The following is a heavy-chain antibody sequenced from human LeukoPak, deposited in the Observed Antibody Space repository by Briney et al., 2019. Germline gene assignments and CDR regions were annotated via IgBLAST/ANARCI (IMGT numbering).Heavy chain of an antibody. CDR2: ISWDGGST. J-gene: IGHJ6*03. CDR1: GFTFDDYA. Sequence: GGSLRLSCAASGFTFDDYAMHWVRQAPGKGLEWVSLISWDGGSTYYADSVKGRCTISRDNSKNVLYLQMNSLRTEENALYFCAKDVRASEVAGYYYYYYFDVWGKGTTVTVSS. D-gene: IGHD6-19*01. V-gene: IGHV3-43D*03. CDR3: AKDVRASEVAGYYYYYYFDV.